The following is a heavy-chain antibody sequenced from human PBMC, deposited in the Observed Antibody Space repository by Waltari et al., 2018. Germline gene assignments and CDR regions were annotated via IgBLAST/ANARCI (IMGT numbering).Heavy chain of an antibody. CDR2: ISYDGNNK. CDR1: GFTFSTFA. CDR3: VKDRGTGDGMYYFNN. D-gene: IGHD7-27*01. J-gene: IGHJ4*02. V-gene: IGHV3-30-3*01. Sequence: QVQLVESGEGVVQPGRSLRLSCAASGFTFSTFAMHWVRQGPGKGLEWVSGISYDGNNKCYADSVKGRFTISRDNSKNMLQLQMNSLRVEDTAIYYCVKDRGTGDGMYYFNNWGQGTLVTVSS.